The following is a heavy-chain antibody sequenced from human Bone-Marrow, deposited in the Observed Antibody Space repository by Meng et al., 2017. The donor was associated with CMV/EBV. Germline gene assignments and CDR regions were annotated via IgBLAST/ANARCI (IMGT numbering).Heavy chain of an antibody. CDR1: GGSISSSSYY. CDR2: IYYSGST. J-gene: IGHJ6*02. V-gene: IGHV4-61*01. Sequence: SEALSLTCTVSGGSISSSSYYWGWIRQPPGKGLEWIGYIYYSGSTNYNPSLKSRVTISVDTSKNQFSLKLSSVTAADTAVYYCARELRPYGMDVWGQGTTVTVSS. CDR3: ARELRPYGMDV.